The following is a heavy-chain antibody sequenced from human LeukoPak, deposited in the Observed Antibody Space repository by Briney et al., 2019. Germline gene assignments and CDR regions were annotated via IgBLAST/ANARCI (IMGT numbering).Heavy chain of an antibody. D-gene: IGHD3-22*01. J-gene: IGHJ4*02. CDR2: IYDSGST. Sequence: PSETLSLTCTVSGGSISSYYWNWIRQPPGKGLEWIGYIYDSGSTNYNPSLKSRVTISADTSKNQFSLKLSSVTAADTAVYYCARDKGGYYAGFDYWGQGTRVTVSS. CDR3: ARDKGGYYAGFDY. V-gene: IGHV4-59*01. CDR1: GGSISSYY.